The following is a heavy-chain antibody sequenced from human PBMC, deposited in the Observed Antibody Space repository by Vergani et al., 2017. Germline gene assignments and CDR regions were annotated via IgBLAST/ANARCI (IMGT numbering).Heavy chain of an antibody. Sequence: DVHLAESGGGFFQPGGSLRLSCSASGFSFNSYWMHLVRQVPGKGLLWVSRSKSDGSITAYADSVKGRFTISRDNAQNTLYLQMDSLRAEDTAVYYCARDGWELLDYFYYMDVWGKGTTVTVSS. CDR1: GFSFNSYW. J-gene: IGHJ6*03. CDR2: SKSDGSIT. V-gene: IGHV3-74*03. CDR3: ARDGWELLDYFYYMDV. D-gene: IGHD1-26*01.